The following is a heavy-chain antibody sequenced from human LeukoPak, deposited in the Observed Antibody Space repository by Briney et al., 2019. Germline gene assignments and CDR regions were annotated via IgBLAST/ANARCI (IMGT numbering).Heavy chain of an antibody. D-gene: IGHD3-22*01. V-gene: IGHV4-34*01. CDR3: ARGLRPPDGSGYYRAFDI. Sequence: PSETLSLTCTVSGGSISSYYWNWIRQPAGKGLEWIGEINHSGSTNYNPSLKSRVTISVDTSKNQFSLKLSSVTAADTAVYYCARGLRPPDGSGYYRAFDIWGQGTMVTVSS. CDR2: INHSGST. CDR1: GGSISSYY. J-gene: IGHJ3*02.